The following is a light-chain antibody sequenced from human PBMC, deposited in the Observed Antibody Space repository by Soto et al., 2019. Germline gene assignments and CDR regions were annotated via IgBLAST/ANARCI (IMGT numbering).Light chain of an antibody. CDR3: QQYYNTFPT. V-gene: IGKV4-1*01. Sequence: DIVMTQSPDSLAVSLGERATINCKSSETILYTPNNNNYLAWFQKKPGQPPRLLIYWASTRQSGVPDRFSGSGSGTEFPLTISSLRAEDVAFYYCQQYYNTFPTFGQGTKVDIK. CDR2: WAS. J-gene: IGKJ1*01. CDR1: ETILYTPNNNNY.